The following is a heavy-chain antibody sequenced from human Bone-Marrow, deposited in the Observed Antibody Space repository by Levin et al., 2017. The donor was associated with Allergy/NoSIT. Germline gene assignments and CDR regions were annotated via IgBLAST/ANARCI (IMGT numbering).Heavy chain of an antibody. Sequence: GASVKVSCKASRGIFDSYTINWVRQAPGQGLEWMGRIIPTIYKTNYAQNFQGRVTITADKSTNAVFMELSSLTFEDTAKYFCARGEAFDIWGPGTMVIVS. CDR3: ARGEAFDI. CDR1: RGIFDSYT. CDR2: IIPTIYKT. V-gene: IGHV1-69*02. J-gene: IGHJ3*02.